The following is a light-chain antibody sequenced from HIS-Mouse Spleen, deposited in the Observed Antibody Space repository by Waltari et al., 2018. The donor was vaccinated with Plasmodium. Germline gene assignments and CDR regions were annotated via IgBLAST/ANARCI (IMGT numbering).Light chain of an antibody. CDR3: QQYYSYPLT. V-gene: IGKV1-8*01. J-gene: IGKJ4*01. CDR1: QGISSY. CDR2: AAS. Sequence: AIRMTQSPSSFSASTGDRVTITCRASQGISSYLAWYQQKPGKAPKLLTYAASTLQSGVPSRFSGSGSGTDFTLTISCLQSEDLATYYCQQYYSYPLTFGGGTKVEIK.